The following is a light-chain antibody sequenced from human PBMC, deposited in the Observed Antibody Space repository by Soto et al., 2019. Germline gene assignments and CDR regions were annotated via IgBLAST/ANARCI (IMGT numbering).Light chain of an antibody. CDR3: QQYDEWPLT. Sequence: EKVRPQSPATLSVSPGERPTPSGRPGQIVKTRLAGYQQKPGQAPRLLIYDAFTRATGIPARFSGSASGTEFTLTISSLQSEDFAVYYCQQYDEWPLTFGGGTKVEIK. CDR1: QIVKTR. J-gene: IGKJ4*01. V-gene: IGKV3-15*01. CDR2: DAF.